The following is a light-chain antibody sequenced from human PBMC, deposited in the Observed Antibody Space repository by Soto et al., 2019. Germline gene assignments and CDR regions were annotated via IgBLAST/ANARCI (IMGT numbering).Light chain of an antibody. CDR1: SSDIGRYNF. Sequence: QSALTQPASVSGSPGQSITISCTGTSSDIGRYNFVSWYQQHPGKAPKLLVYEVTNRPSGVSNRFSGSKSGNTASLTIFGLQTEDEADYYCCSYTGTTTYVFGTGTKLTVL. V-gene: IGLV2-14*01. CDR3: CSYTGTTTYV. J-gene: IGLJ1*01. CDR2: EVT.